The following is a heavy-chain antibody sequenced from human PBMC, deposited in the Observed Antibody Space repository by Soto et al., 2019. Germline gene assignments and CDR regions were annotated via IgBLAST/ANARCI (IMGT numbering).Heavy chain of an antibody. CDR3: AKNTSLYDRRPYYEGGWSDP. D-gene: IGHD3-22*01. J-gene: IGHJ5*02. CDR2: IYASGST. Sequence: QVQLQESGPGLVKPSETLSLTCTVSGDSISSYYWSWIRQPAGKGLEWIGRIYASGSTNYNPSLKRRVTIQLDRSTNQFPLRLNPGTAADTALYYCAKNTSLYDRRPYYEGGWSDPWGQGTLETVSS. V-gene: IGHV4-4*07. CDR1: GDSISSYY.